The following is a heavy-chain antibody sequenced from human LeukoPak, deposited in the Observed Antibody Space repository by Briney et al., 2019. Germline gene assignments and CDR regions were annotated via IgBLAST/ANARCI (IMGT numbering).Heavy chain of an antibody. D-gene: IGHD3-22*01. CDR3: AVYDSSGSFDY. CDR2: IIPIFGTA. J-gene: IGHJ4*02. Sequence: SVKVSCKASGGTFSSYAISWVRQDPGQGLEWMGGIIPIFGTANYAQKFQGRVTITADESTSTAYMELSSLRSEDTAVYYCAVYDSSGSFDYWGQGTLVAVSS. CDR1: GGTFSSYA. V-gene: IGHV1-69*13.